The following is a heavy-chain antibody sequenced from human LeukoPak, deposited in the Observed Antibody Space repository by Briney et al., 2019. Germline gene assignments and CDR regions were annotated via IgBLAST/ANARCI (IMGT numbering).Heavy chain of an antibody. J-gene: IGHJ3*02. CDR3: ARESPYYYDSSGHFDI. CDR1: GFTFDDYG. Sequence: GGSLRLSCAASGFTFDDYGISWVRQAPGKGLECVSGINWNGGSTGYADSVKGRFTISRDNAKNSLYLQMNSLRAEDTAVYYCARESPYYYDSSGHFDIWGQGTMVTVSS. V-gene: IGHV3-20*04. CDR2: INWNGGST. D-gene: IGHD3-22*01.